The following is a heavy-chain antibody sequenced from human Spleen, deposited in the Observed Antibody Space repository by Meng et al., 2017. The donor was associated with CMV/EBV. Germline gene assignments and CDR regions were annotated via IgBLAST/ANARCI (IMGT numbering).Heavy chain of an antibody. Sequence: SQTLSLTCAVYGGSFSGYYWSWIRQPPGKGLEWIGHIYYSGSANYNPSLKSRVTISVDTSKNQFSLKLSSVTAADTAVYYCARGGPYYDILTGNYYYYYGMDVWGQGTTVTVSS. CDR1: GGSFSGYY. J-gene: IGHJ6*02. D-gene: IGHD3-9*01. V-gene: IGHV4-59*01. CDR2: IYYSGSA. CDR3: ARGGPYYDILTGNYYYYYGMDV.